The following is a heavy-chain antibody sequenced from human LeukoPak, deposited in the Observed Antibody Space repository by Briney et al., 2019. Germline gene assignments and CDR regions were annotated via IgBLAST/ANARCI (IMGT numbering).Heavy chain of an antibody. CDR1: GFTFNSYG. V-gene: IGHV3-30*02. CDR2: IRFDGSYK. J-gene: IGHJ4*02. CDR3: AREAYYYDSSGYYGYGDFDY. Sequence: GGSLRLSCAASGFTFNSYGMHWVRQAPGKGLEWVAFIRFDGSYKYYADSVKGRFTISRDNSKNTLYLQMNSLRAKDTAVYYCAREAYYYDSSGYYGYGDFDYWGQGTLVTVSS. D-gene: IGHD3-22*01.